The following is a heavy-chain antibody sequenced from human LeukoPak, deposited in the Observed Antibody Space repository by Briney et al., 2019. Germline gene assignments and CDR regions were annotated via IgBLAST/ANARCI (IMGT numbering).Heavy chain of an antibody. D-gene: IGHD1-26*01. V-gene: IGHV3-7*03. Sequence: PGGSLRLSCEASGFTFSNYWMSWVRQAPGKGLEWVANINQDAGGKYYVDSVKGRFTISRENAKNSLYLQMNSLRAEDTAIYYCARDNSGPQDWGQGTLVTVSS. CDR2: INQDAGGK. CDR3: ARDNSGPQD. J-gene: IGHJ4*02. CDR1: GFTFSNYW.